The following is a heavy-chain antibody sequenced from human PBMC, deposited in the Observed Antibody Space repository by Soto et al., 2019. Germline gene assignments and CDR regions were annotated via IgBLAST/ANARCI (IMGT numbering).Heavy chain of an antibody. CDR3: ARLYLTASITSLDY. J-gene: IGHJ4*02. CDR1: GFTFSSYA. V-gene: IGHV3-23*01. D-gene: IGHD3-16*01. Sequence: TGGSLRLSCAASGFTFSSYAMSWVRQAPGKGLEWVSAISGSGGSTYYADSVKGWFTISRDNAENSLYLQMNSLRAEDTAVYYCARLYLTASITSLDYWGQGTLVTVSS. CDR2: ISGSGGST.